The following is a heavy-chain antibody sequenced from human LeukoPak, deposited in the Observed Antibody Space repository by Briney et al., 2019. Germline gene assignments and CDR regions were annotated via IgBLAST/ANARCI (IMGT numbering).Heavy chain of an antibody. Sequence: GGSLRLSCAASGFTFSTYWMSWVRQAPGKGLEWVANIKQDGSETHYVDSVKGRFTISRDNAKNSLYLQMNSLRGEDTAVYYCARGIVTTVTSPVDYWGQGTLVTVSS. V-gene: IGHV3-7*05. CDR3: ARGIVTTVTSPVDY. CDR2: IKQDGSET. CDR1: GFTFSTYW. D-gene: IGHD4-17*01. J-gene: IGHJ4*02.